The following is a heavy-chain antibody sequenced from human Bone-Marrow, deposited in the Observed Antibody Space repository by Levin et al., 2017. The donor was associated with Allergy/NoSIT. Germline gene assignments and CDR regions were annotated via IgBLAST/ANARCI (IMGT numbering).Heavy chain of an antibody. J-gene: IGHJ3*02. CDR1: GFTISSNY. CDR2: ISSEDNT. D-gene: IGHD3-9*01. V-gene: IGHV3-53*01. Sequence: GGSLRLSCAASGFTISSNYVNWVRQAPGKGLEWVSLISSEDNTYYADSVRGRFTISRDHSRDTLYLQMNILRAEDTDVYYCSTSLHYDILTGSPQDAFDIWGQGTMVTVSS. CDR3: STSLHYDILTGSPQDAFDI.